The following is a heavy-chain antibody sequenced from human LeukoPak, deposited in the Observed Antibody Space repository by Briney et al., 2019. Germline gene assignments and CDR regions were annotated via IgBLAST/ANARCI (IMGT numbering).Heavy chain of an antibody. CDR2: IILIFGTA. CDR3: ARDPDYGDYENAFDI. J-gene: IGHJ3*02. CDR1: GGTFSSYA. V-gene: IGHV1-69*13. Sequence: ASVKVSCKASGGTFSSYAISWVRQAPGQGLEWMGGIILIFGTANYAQKFQGRVTITADESTSTAYMELSSQRSEDTAVYYCARDPDYGDYENAFDIWGQGTMVTVSS. D-gene: IGHD4-17*01.